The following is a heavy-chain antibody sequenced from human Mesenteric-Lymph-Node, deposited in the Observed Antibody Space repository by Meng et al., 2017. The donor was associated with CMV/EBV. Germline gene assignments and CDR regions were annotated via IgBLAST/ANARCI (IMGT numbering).Heavy chain of an antibody. CDR3: AKVVMRSPDGAFDV. Sequence: GGSLRLSCAASGFTFSSYWMTWVRQAPGKGLEWVANIKQDGSEKNYVDSVKGRFTISRDNAKNSLDLQMNSLRVEDTAIYYCAKVVMRSPDGAFDVWGQGTVVTVSS. D-gene: IGHD3-16*02. V-gene: IGHV3-7*03. CDR2: IKQDGSEK. J-gene: IGHJ3*01. CDR1: GFTFSSYW.